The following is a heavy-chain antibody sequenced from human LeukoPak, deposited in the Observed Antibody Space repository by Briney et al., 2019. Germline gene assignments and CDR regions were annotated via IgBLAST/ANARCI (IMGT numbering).Heavy chain of an antibody. D-gene: IGHD6-6*01. V-gene: IGHV3-33*06. J-gene: IGHJ4*02. CDR3: AKGSSGSIAARWALRCDY. CDR2: ICSDRGNK. Sequence: GGCLCPSCAASRFTFTTYGMTWVRQAPGHELESGAVICSDRGNKYYAVSVEGRFNISRDNSKNTLYLEVNSVRGEDTAVYYCAKGSSGSIAARWALRCDYWGQGTLVTVSS. CDR1: RFTFTTYG.